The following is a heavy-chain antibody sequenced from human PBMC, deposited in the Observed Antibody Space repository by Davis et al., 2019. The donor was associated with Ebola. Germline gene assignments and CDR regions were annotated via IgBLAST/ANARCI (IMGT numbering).Heavy chain of an antibody. D-gene: IGHD2-8*02. CDR2: VSDDGNKK. CDR1: GFAFSRYG. CDR3: AKDLGYCSGGVCYFFDS. Sequence: GESLKISCEASGFAFSRYGMHWVRQTPGKGLEWVALVSDDGNKKYYADSVKGRFTVSRENSKNTLFLQMNGLRADDTAVYYCAKDLGYCSGGVCYFFDSWGQGTLVTVSS. V-gene: IGHV3-30*18. J-gene: IGHJ4*02.